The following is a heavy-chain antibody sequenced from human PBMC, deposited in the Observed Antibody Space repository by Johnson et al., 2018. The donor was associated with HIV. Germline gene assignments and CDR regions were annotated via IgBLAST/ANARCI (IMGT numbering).Heavy chain of an antibody. CDR1: GFTFSSYA. CDR3: AREGPSERAGFDI. Sequence: QVQLVESGGGVVQPGRSLRLSCAASGFTFSSYAIHWVRQAPGKGLEWVAVISNDGSNKYYADSVKGRFTISRDNSKKTLYLQMNSLRVDDTAVYYCAREGPSERAGFDIWGQGTMVTVSS. V-gene: IGHV3-30-3*01. J-gene: IGHJ3*02. CDR2: ISNDGSNK.